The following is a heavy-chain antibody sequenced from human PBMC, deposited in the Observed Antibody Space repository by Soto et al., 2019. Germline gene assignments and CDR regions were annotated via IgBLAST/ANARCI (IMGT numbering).Heavy chain of an antibody. J-gene: IGHJ4*02. CDR2: INHSGST. Sequence: QVQLQQWGAGLLKPSETLSLTCAVYGGSFSGYYWSWIRQPPGKGLEWMGEINHSGSTNYNPSLKSRVTISVDTSKNQFSLKLSSVTAADTAVYYCARDVWFGEDRPFDYWGQGTLVTVSS. CDR3: ARDVWFGEDRPFDY. CDR1: GGSFSGYY. V-gene: IGHV4-34*01. D-gene: IGHD3-10*01.